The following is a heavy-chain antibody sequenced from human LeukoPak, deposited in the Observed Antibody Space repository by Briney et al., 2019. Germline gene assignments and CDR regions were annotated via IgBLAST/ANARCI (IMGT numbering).Heavy chain of an antibody. V-gene: IGHV4-38-2*02. D-gene: IGHD3-22*01. Sequence: SETLSLTCTVSGYSISSGYYWGWIRQPPGKGLEWIGSIYHSGSTYYNPSLKSRVTMSVDTSQNQFSLKLSSVTAADTAVYFCTTNYYDTRKPWDWGQGSLVTVSS. CDR3: TTNYYDTRKPWD. J-gene: IGHJ4*02. CDR1: GYSISSGYY. CDR2: IYHSGST.